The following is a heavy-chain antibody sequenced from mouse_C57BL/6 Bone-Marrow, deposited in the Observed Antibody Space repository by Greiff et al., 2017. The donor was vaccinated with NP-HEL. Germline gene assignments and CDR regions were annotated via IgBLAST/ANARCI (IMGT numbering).Heavy chain of an antibody. V-gene: IGHV1-54*01. CDR1: GYAFTNYL. J-gene: IGHJ2*01. D-gene: IGHD2-13*01. CDR2: INPGSGGT. CDR3: ARCDGDYVGSYFDY. Sequence: VQLQQSGAELVRPGTSVKVSCKASGYAFTNYLIEWVKQRPGQGLGWIGVINPGSGGTNYTEKFKGKATLTADKSSSTAYMQRSSLTSEDSAVYFCARCDGDYVGSYFDYWGQGTTLTVSS.